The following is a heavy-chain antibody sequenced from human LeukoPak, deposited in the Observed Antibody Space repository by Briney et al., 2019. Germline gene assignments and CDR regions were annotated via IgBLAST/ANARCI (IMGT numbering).Heavy chain of an antibody. CDR1: GVSTSSGY. CDR2: GSSSRTT. J-gene: IGHJ5*02. Sequence: SETLSLTCTVSGVSTSSGYWSWIRQPAGKGLEWLGRGSSSRTTYYNPSLKSRVTMSLDTSENQFFLKLSSVTAADTAIYYCARGYGSGSYSAWGQGTLVTVSS. V-gene: IGHV4-4*07. CDR3: ARGYGSGSYSA. D-gene: IGHD3-10*01.